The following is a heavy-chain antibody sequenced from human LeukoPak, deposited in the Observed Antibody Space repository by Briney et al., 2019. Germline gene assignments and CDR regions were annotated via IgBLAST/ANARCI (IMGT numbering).Heavy chain of an antibody. J-gene: IGHJ4*02. CDR3: ARDHVRTREYSYGPDY. CDR1: GFTFSDYY. D-gene: IGHD5-18*01. V-gene: IGHV3-11*04. Sequence: GGSLRLSCAASGFTFSDYYMSWIRQAPGKGLEWVSYISSSGSTIYYADSVKGRFTISRDNAKNSLYLQMNGLRAEDTAVYYCARDHVRTREYSYGPDYWGQGTLVTVSS. CDR2: ISSSGSTI.